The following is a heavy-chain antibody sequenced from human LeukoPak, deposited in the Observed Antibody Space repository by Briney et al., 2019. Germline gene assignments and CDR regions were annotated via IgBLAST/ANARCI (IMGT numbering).Heavy chain of an antibody. J-gene: IGHJ4*02. CDR3: ARDLWLGY. Sequence: KPSETLSLTCTLSGHSITIYYWSWIRQPPRKGLEWIGYIYYSGSTNYNPSLKSRVTISVDTSKNQFSLKLSSVTAADTAVYYCARDLWLGYWGQGTLVTVSS. V-gene: IGHV4-59*12. CDR1: GHSITIYY. D-gene: IGHD6-19*01. CDR2: IYYSGST.